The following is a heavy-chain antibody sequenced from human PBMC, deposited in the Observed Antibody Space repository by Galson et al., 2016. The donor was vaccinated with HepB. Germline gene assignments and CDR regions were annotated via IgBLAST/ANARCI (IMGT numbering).Heavy chain of an antibody. CDR3: TTDTMHLNVDIVITIDFDY. D-gene: IGHD5-12*01. Sequence: SLRLSCAASGITFSNAWMSWVRQAPGKGLEWVGRIKSKTDGGTTDYAAPVKGRFTISRDDSKNTLYLQMNSLKTEDTAVYYCTTDTMHLNVDIVITIDFDYWGQGTLVTVSS. CDR2: IKSKTDGGTT. J-gene: IGHJ4*02. CDR1: GITFSNAW. V-gene: IGHV3-15*01.